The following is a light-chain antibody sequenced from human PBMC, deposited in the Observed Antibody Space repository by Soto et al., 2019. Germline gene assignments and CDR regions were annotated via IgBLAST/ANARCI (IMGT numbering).Light chain of an antibody. V-gene: IGKV3-20*01. J-gene: IGKJ3*01. CDR3: QPYCSSTLFT. Sequence: EIVFTQSPGTLSLSPGERATLSCRASQSVSSSYLAWYQQKPGQAPRLLIYGASSMATGIPDRFSGSGSGTDFTLTISRLETDDFAVYYRQPYCSSTLFTFSPGTKVDSK. CDR1: QSVSSSY. CDR2: GAS.